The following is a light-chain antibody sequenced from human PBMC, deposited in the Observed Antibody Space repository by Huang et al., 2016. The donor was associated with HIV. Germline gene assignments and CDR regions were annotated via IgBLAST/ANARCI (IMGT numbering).Light chain of an antibody. CDR3: QQYNNWPQT. CDR1: QSVSSN. J-gene: IGKJ1*01. V-gene: IGKV3-15*01. CDR2: GAS. Sequence: EIVMTQSPATLSVSPGERATLSCRASQSVSSNLAWYQQKPGQAPRLLIYGASTRGTGIPARFSGSGSGTEFTLTISSLQCEDFAVYYCQQYNNWPQTFGQGTKVEIK.